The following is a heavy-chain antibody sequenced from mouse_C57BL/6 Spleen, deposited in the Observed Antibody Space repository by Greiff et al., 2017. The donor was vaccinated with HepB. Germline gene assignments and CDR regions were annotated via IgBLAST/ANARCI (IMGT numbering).Heavy chain of an antibody. CDR1: GYTFTDYY. CDR2: IYPGSGNT. V-gene: IGHV1-76*01. CDR3: AREALYYYGGSSYYFDY. Sequence: QVQLKQSGAELVRPGASVKLSCKASGYTFTDYYINWVKQRPGQGLEWIARIYPGSGNTYYNEKFKGKATLTAEKSSSTAYMQLSSLTSEDSAVYFCAREALYYYGGSSYYFDYWGQGTTLTVSS. J-gene: IGHJ2*01. D-gene: IGHD1-1*01.